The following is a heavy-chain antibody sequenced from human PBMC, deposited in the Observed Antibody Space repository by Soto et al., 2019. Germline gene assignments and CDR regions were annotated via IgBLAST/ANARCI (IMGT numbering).Heavy chain of an antibody. CDR2: ISAYNGNT. CDR1: GYTFTSYG. Sequence: QVQLVQSGAEVKKPGASVKVSCKASGYTFTSYGISWVRQAPGRGLEWMGWISAYNGNTNYAQKLQGRVTMTTDTSTSTAYMELRSLRSDDTAVYYCARAQPGYSSGWSVDYWGQGTLVTVSS. D-gene: IGHD6-19*01. J-gene: IGHJ4*02. CDR3: ARAQPGYSSGWSVDY. V-gene: IGHV1-18*01.